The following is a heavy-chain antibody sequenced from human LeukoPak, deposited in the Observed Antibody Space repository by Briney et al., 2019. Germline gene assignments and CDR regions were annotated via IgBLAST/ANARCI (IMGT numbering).Heavy chain of an antibody. CDR3: TRDLNGDYGFAFDI. J-gene: IGHJ3*02. CDR1: GFTFGDYA. CDR2: IRSKAYGGTT. D-gene: IGHD4-17*01. V-gene: IGHV3-49*03. Sequence: GGSLRLSCTASGFTFGDYAMSWFRQAPGKGLEWVGFIRSKAYGGTTENAASVKGRFTISRDDSKSIAYLQMNSLKTEDTAVYYCTRDLNGDYGFAFDIWGQGTMVTVSS.